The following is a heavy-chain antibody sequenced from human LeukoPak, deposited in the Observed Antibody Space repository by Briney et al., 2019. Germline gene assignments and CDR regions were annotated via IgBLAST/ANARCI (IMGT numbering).Heavy chain of an antibody. CDR3: TRGNWNYGNAFDI. CDR1: GFTFGDYA. CDR2: IRSKAYGGTT. Sequence: GGSLRLSCTASGFTFGDYAMSWVRQAPGKGLEWVGFIRSKAYGGTTEYAASVKGRFTISRDGSKSIAYLQMNSLKTDDTAVYYCTRGNWNYGNAFDIWGQGTMVTVSS. D-gene: IGHD1-7*01. V-gene: IGHV3-49*04. J-gene: IGHJ3*02.